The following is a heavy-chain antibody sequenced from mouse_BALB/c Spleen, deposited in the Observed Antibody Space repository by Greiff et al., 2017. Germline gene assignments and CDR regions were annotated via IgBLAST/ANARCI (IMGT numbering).Heavy chain of an antibody. Sequence: QVQLQQSGAELAQPGASVKMSCKASGYTFTSYWMHWVKQRPGQGLEWIGYINPSTGYTEYNQKFKDKATLTADKSSSTAYMQLSSLTSEDSAVYYCARVGGSSSWFAYGGQGTLVTVSA. D-gene: IGHD1-1*01. V-gene: IGHV1-7*01. CDR3: ARVGGSSSWFAY. J-gene: IGHJ3*01. CDR1: GYTFTSYW. CDR2: INPSTGYT.